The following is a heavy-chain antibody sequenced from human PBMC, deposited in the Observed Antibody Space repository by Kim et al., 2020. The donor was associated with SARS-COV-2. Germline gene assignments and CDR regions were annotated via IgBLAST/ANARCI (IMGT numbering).Heavy chain of an antibody. J-gene: IGHJ4*02. Sequence: GGSLRLSCTASGFTVSTYYMSWVRQAPGKGLEWVSVFYSGGDTYYADSVRGRFTSSRDHSKNTLSLQMDSLRAEDTAVYFCATTGSSRDYFDHWGQGTLV. CDR3: ATTGSSRDYFDH. V-gene: IGHV3-66*01. CDR1: GFTVSTYY. D-gene: IGHD2-15*01. CDR2: FYSGGDT.